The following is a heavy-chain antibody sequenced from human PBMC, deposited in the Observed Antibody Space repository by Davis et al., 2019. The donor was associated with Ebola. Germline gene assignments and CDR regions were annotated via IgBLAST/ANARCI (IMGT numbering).Heavy chain of an antibody. CDR1: GFTFSSYA. CDR2: ISYDGSNK. D-gene: IGHD6-13*01. Sequence: GESLKISCAASGFTFSSYAMHWVRQAPGKGLEWVAVISYDGSNKYYADSVKGRFTISRDNSKNTLYLQMNSLRAEDTAVYYCAKDSAAGPPYYYYGMDVWGQGTTVTVSS. J-gene: IGHJ6*02. V-gene: IGHV3-30-3*01. CDR3: AKDSAAGPPYYYYGMDV.